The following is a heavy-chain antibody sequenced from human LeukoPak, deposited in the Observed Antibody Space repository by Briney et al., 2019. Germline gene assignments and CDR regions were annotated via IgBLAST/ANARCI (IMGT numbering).Heavy chain of an antibody. D-gene: IGHD6-13*01. J-gene: IGHJ1*01. Sequence: SVKVSCKASGGTFSSYAISWVRQAPGQGLEWMGRIIPIFGTANYAQNFQGRVTITTDESTNTAYMELSSLRSEDTAVYYCAASSSWSAEYFQHWGQGTLVTVSS. V-gene: IGHV1-69*05. CDR3: AASSSWSAEYFQH. CDR2: IIPIFGTA. CDR1: GGTFSSYA.